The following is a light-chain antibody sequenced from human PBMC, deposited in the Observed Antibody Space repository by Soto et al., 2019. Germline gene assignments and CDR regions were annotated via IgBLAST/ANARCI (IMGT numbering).Light chain of an antibody. CDR3: QQYGGSPLYT. V-gene: IGKV3-20*01. CDR1: QSVSSNY. J-gene: IGKJ2*01. CDR2: GAS. Sequence: EVVMTQSPATLSVSPGERATISCRPSQSVSSNYLAWYQQRPGQAPRLLISGASSRASGIPDRFIGSGSGTDFTLTITSLEPQDFAVYYCQQYGGSPLYTFGQGTKVDI.